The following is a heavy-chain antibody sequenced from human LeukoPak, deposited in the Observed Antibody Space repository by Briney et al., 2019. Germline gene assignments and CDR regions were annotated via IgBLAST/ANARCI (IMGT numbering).Heavy chain of an antibody. Sequence: SETLSLTCTVSGGSISSYYWSWIRQPPGKGLEWIGYIYYSGSTNYNPSLKSRATISVDKSKNQFSLKLSSVTAADTAVYYCAGGITGTTSPPTTRRVYGMDVWGQGTTVTVSS. V-gene: IGHV4-59*12. D-gene: IGHD1-20*01. CDR3: AGGITGTTSPPTTRRVYGMDV. CDR2: IYYSGST. CDR1: GGSISSYY. J-gene: IGHJ6*02.